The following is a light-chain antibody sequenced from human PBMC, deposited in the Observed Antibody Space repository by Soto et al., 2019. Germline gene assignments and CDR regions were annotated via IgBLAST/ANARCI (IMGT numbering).Light chain of an antibody. V-gene: IGKV1-27*01. CDR3: QKYNSVPPA. CDR2: SAS. Sequence: DIQMTQSPSSLSASVGDSVTITCRTSQDINYYLAWYQQKPGKAPNLLIYSASTLQSGVPSRFSGGGSGTEFTLTISSLQPEDIATYYCQKYNSVPPAFGQGTKVEIK. J-gene: IGKJ1*01. CDR1: QDINYY.